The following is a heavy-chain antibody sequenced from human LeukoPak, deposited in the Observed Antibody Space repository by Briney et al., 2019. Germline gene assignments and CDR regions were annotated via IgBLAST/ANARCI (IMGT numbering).Heavy chain of an antibody. CDR1: GGSLSTYY. CDR2: IYYTGST. Sequence: PSETLSLTCTVSGGSLSTYYWSWIRQPPGKGLEWMGYIYYTGSTNYNPSFKSRVTISVDTSKNQFSLKLTSVTAADTAVYYCARASGGYYNNWFDPWGQGTLVTVSS. J-gene: IGHJ5*02. V-gene: IGHV4-59*01. CDR3: ARASGGYYNNWFDP. D-gene: IGHD3-22*01.